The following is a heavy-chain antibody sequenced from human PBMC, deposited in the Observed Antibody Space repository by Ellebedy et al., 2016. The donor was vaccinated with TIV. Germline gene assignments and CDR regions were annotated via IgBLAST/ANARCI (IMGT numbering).Heavy chain of an antibody. D-gene: IGHD3-10*01. V-gene: IGHV1-69*13. CDR1: GGTFRSYA. CDR2: IIPIFGTA. J-gene: IGHJ5*02. CDR3: ARGVLSRELYNWFDP. Sequence: SVKVSCXASGGTFRSYAISWVRQAPGQGLEWMGGIIPIFGTANYAQKFQGRVTITADESTSTAYMELSSLRSEDTAVYYCARGVLSRELYNWFDPWGQGTLVTVSS.